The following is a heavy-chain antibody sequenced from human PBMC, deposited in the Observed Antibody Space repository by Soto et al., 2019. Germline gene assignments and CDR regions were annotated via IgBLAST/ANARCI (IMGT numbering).Heavy chain of an antibody. CDR1: GYRFSSYW. J-gene: IGHJ4*02. CDR3: ARSQGGSGWRFDY. D-gene: IGHD6-19*01. CDR2: IYPTDSDT. Sequence: GESLKISCKVSGYRFSSYWIGWVRQMPGKGLEWMGIIYPTDSDTRYSPSFQGQVSISADTSISTAYLQWSSLKASDTAMYYCARSQGGSGWRFDYWGQGTLVTVSS. V-gene: IGHV5-51*01.